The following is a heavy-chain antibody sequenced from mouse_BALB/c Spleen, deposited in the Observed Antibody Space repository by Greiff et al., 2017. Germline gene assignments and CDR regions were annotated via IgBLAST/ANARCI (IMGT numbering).Heavy chain of an antibody. Sequence: VQLQQSGAELVKPGASVKLSCTASGFNIKDTYMHWVKQRPEQGLEWIGRIDPANGNTKYDPKFQGKATITADTSSNTAYLQLSSLTSEDTAVYYCARGGYYEDYYAMDYWGQGTSVTVSS. V-gene: IGHV14-3*02. CDR1: GFNIKDTY. D-gene: IGHD2-3*01. J-gene: IGHJ4*01. CDR2: IDPANGNT. CDR3: ARGGYYEDYYAMDY.